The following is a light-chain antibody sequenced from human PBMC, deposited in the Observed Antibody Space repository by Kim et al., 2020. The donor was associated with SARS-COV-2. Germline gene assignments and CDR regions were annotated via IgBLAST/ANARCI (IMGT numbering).Light chain of an antibody. V-gene: IGKV3-11*01. J-gene: IGKJ2*01. Sequence: EIVLTQSPATLSLSPGERATLSCRASQSVSTNLAWYQQKPGQAPRPLIYDASYRATGIPARFSGSGSGTDFTLTISSLEPEDFAVYYCQQRSNRPPRYTFGQGTKLEI. CDR2: DAS. CDR1: QSVSTN. CDR3: QQRSNRPPRYT.